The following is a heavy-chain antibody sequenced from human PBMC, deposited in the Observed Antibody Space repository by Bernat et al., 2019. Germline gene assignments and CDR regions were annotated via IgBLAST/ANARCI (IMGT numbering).Heavy chain of an antibody. D-gene: IGHD1-26*01. CDR3: ARTLGVAGATGGY. CDR1: GGSISSNSYY. V-gene: IGHV4-39*01. J-gene: IGHJ4*02. CDR2: IHYSGTT. Sequence: QLQLQESGPGLVKPSETLSLTCSISGGSISSNSYYWGWIRQPPGKGLEWIGSIHYSGTTYYNPSLESRLTISVDTSKNQFALKRRSVTAADKAVYDCARTLGVAGATGGYWGQGTLVTVSS.